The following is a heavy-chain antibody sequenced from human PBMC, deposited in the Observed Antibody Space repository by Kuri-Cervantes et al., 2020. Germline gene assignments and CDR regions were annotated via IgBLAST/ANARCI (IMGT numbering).Heavy chain of an antibody. CDR1: GGSFSGSY. V-gene: IGHV4-34*09. CDR2: INHSGST. D-gene: IGHD2-2*01. CDR3: ARGGYCSSTSCYSGWFDP. J-gene: IGHJ5*02. Sequence: SQTLSLTCAVYGGSFSGSYWSWIRQPPGKGLEWIGEINHSGSTYYNPSLKSRLTISVDTSKNHFSLRLSSVTAADTAVYYCARGGYCSSTSCYSGWFDPWGQGTLVTVSS.